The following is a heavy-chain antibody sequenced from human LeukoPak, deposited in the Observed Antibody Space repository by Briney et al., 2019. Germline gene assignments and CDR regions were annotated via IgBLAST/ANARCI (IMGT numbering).Heavy chain of an antibody. Sequence: GGSLRLSCAASGFTFSSYWMHWVRQAPGKGLVWVSRITSDGSSTSYAGSVKGRFTISRDNAKNTLYLQMNSLRAEDTAVYYYARDGGDDAFDIWGQGTMVTVSS. CDR2: ITSDGSST. CDR1: GFTFSSYW. CDR3: ARDGGDDAFDI. D-gene: IGHD3-10*01. V-gene: IGHV3-74*01. J-gene: IGHJ3*02.